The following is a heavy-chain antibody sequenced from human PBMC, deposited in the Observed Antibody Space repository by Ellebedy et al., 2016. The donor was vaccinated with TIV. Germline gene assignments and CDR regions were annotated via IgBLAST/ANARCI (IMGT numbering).Heavy chain of an antibody. CDR2: IYYSGST. CDR3: ARLYYYDSSGYLDHRPYYFDY. CDR1: GGSISSYY. Sequence: MPSETLSLTCTVSGGSISSYYWSWIRQPPGKGLEWIGYIYYSGSTNYNPSLKSRVTISVDTSKNQFSLKLSSVTAADTAVYYCARLYYYDSSGYLDHRPYYFDYWGQGTLVTVSS. J-gene: IGHJ4*02. V-gene: IGHV4-59*01. D-gene: IGHD3-22*01.